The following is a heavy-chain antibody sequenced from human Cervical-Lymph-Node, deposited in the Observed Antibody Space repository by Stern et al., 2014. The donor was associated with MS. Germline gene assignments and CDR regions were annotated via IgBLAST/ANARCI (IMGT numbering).Heavy chain of an antibody. CDR2: INPCHDNT. D-gene: IGHD2-21*01. J-gene: IGHJ5*02. V-gene: IGHV3-23*01. Sequence: EYGGGLVHPGESLRVSCAVCGIILRNNAMKWVRRARGKGMECVSTINPCHDNTYYTDSMKGRFTFSRDDSKNTLFLQMDSLIADDTTEYYCSKDATPLHWFDAWGQGTLVIVSS. CDR1: GIILRNNA. CDR3: SKDATPLHWFDA.